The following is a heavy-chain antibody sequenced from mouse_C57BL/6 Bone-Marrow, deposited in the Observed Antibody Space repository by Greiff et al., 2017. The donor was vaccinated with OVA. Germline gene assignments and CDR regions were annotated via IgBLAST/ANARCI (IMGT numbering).Heavy chain of an antibody. CDR2: IDPSDSYT. D-gene: IGHD2-13*01. J-gene: IGHJ2*01. Sequence: QVQLQQPGAELVMPGASVKLSCKASGYTFTSYWMHWVKQRPGQGLEWIGEIDPSDSYTNYNQKFKGKSTLTVDKSSSTAYMQLSSLTSEDSAVYYCARSSRPRGEGYFDYWGQGTTLTVSS. V-gene: IGHV1-69*01. CDR1: GYTFTSYW. CDR3: ARSSRPRGEGYFDY.